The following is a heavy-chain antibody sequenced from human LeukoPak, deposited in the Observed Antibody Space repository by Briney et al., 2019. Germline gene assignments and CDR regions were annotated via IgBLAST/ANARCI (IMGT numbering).Heavy chain of an antibody. Sequence: SETLSLTCAVSGGSISSSNWWSWVRQPPGKGLEWIGEIYHSGSTNYNPSLKSRVTISVDTSKNQFSLKLSSVTAADTAVYYCARAPLGQGAFDIWGQGTMVTVSS. V-gene: IGHV4-4*02. D-gene: IGHD3-16*01. CDR1: GGSISSSNW. CDR2: IYHSGST. J-gene: IGHJ3*02. CDR3: ARAPLGQGAFDI.